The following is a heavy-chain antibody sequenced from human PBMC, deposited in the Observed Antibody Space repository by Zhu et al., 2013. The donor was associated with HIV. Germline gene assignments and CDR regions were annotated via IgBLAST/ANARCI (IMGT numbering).Heavy chain of an antibody. Sequence: QVQLVQSGAEVKKPGSSVKVSCKASGGTFSSYGISWVRQAPGQGLEWMGWISAYNGNSNYAQKLQGRVTMTTDTSTSTAYMELRSLRSDDTAVYYCAREVDDYIWGRLSSFDIWGRGTMVTVSS. J-gene: IGHJ3*02. V-gene: IGHV1-18*01. CDR3: AREVDDYIWGRLSSFDI. CDR2: ISAYNGNS. CDR1: GGTFSSYG. D-gene: IGHD3-16*01.